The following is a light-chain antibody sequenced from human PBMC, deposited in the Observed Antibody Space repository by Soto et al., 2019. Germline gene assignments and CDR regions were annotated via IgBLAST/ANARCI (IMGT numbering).Light chain of an antibody. J-gene: IGKJ1*01. CDR3: HQYGSAPAWT. CDR1: QSISSSY. V-gene: IGKV3-20*01. CDR2: GAS. Sequence: EIVLTQSPGTLSLFPGERATLSCRASQSISSSYLAWYQQKPGQAPRLLIHGASNRATGIPDRFSGAGSGNDFTLTISGLEPEDFAVYYCHQYGSAPAWTFGQGTQVEIK.